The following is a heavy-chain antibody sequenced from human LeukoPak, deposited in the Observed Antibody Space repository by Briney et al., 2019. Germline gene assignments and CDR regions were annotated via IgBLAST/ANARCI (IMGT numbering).Heavy chain of an antibody. V-gene: IGHV3-30*18. CDR1: GFTFSSYG. J-gene: IGHJ6*02. Sequence: GGSLRLCCAASGFTFSSYGMHWVRQAPGKGLEWVAVISYDGSNKYYADSVKGRFTISRDNSKNTLYLQMNSLRAEDTAVYYCAKDFLGAYSSSRYYYYGMDVWGQGTTVTVSS. D-gene: IGHD6-13*01. CDR3: AKDFLGAYSSSRYYYYGMDV. CDR2: ISYDGSNK.